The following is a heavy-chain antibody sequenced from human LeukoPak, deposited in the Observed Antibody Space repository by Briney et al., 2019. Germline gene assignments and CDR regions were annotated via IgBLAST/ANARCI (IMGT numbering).Heavy chain of an antibody. J-gene: IGHJ4*02. CDR2: IYTNENT. Sequence: KSSETLSLTCTVSGGSISIYYWNWIRPPAGKGLEWIGRIYTNENTFFNPSLKSRVTMSVDTSKNQFSLQLTSVTAADAAVYYCARSSDSSGYYGGGIIDYWGQGTLVTVSS. D-gene: IGHD6-19*01. CDR3: ARSSDSSGYYGGGIIDY. V-gene: IGHV4-4*07. CDR1: GGSISIYY.